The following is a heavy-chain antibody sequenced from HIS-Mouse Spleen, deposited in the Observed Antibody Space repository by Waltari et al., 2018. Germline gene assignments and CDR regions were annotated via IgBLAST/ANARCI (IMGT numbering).Heavy chain of an antibody. Sequence: QVQLVQAGAEVKKPGASVKVSCKASGYTLTCHYMHGVGQAPGQGLAWVGGINTNRGGTAKAQKFKGRVTMTRYTSISTAYMELGRLRSDDTAVYYCARDVPNWGAFDIWGQGTMVTVSS. CDR1: GYTLTCHY. CDR3: ARDVPNWGAFDI. V-gene: IGHV1-2*02. J-gene: IGHJ3*02. CDR2: INTNRGGT. D-gene: IGHD7-27*01.